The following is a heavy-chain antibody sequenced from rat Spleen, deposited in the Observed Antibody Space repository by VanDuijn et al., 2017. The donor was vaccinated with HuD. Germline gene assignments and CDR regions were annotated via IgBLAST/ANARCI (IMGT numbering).Heavy chain of an antibody. V-gene: IGHV5-25*01. CDR3: TRGGNYDYDH. J-gene: IGHJ2*01. CDR2: ISPSGGST. D-gene: IGHD1-10*01. CDR1: GFTFSDYY. Sequence: EVQLVESGGGLVQPGRSMKLSCAASGFTFSDYYMAWVRQDPTKGLEWVASISPSGGSTYYRDSVKGRFTVSRENAKNTLYLQMNSLRSDDTATYYCTRGGNYDYDHWGQGLMVTVSS.